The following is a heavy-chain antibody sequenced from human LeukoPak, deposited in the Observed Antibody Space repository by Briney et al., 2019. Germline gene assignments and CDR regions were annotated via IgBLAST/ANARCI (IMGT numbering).Heavy chain of an antibody. CDR2: ISGSGGST. CDR1: GFTFSSYA. CDR3: ARDRGDYGDEYFQH. V-gene: IGHV3-23*01. D-gene: IGHD4-17*01. J-gene: IGHJ1*01. Sequence: GGSLRLSCAASGFTFSSYAMSWVRQAPGKGLEWVSAISGSGGSTYYADSVKGRFTISRDNSKNTLYLQMNSLRAEDTAVYYCARDRGDYGDEYFQHWGQGTLVTVSS.